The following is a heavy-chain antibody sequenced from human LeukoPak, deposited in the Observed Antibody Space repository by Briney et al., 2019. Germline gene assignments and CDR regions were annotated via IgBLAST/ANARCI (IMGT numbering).Heavy chain of an antibody. CDR2: IIPISGTT. CDR3: ARGYSIGWYSGPYWNFDL. J-gene: IGHJ2*01. D-gene: IGHD6-19*01. Sequence: SVKVSFKASGGSFSIYTISWVRQAPGQGLEWVGGIIPISGTTDYAQKFQGRVTITADEATNTAYVDLNSLRSEDTAVYYCARGYSIGWYSGPYWNFDLWGRGTLVTVSS. V-gene: IGHV1-69*13. CDR1: GGSFSIYT.